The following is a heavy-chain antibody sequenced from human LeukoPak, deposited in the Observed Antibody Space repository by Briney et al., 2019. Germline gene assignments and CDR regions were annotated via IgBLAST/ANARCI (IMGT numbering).Heavy chain of an antibody. Sequence: ASVKVSCKASGYTFTGYYMHWVRQAPGQGLEWMGWINPNSGGTNYAQKFQGRVTMTRDTSISTAYMELSRLRSDDTAVYYCARDQGLYHWYFDLWGRGTLVTVSS. J-gene: IGHJ2*01. CDR2: INPNSGGT. CDR1: GYTFTGYY. CDR3: ARDQGLYHWYFDL. V-gene: IGHV1-2*02. D-gene: IGHD2-8*01.